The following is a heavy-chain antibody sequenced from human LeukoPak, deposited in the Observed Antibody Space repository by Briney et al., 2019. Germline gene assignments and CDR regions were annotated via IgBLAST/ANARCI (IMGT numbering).Heavy chain of an antibody. D-gene: IGHD6-19*01. J-gene: IGHJ1*01. CDR1: GFTFSSYS. Sequence: GGSLRLSCAASGFTFSSYSMNWVRQAPGKGLEWVSYISSSSSTIYYADSVKGRFTISRDNVKSSLYLQMNSLRAEDTAVYYCARDLAVAAWGIQHWGQGTLVTVSS. CDR3: ARDLAVAAWGIQH. V-gene: IGHV3-48*01. CDR2: ISSSSSTI.